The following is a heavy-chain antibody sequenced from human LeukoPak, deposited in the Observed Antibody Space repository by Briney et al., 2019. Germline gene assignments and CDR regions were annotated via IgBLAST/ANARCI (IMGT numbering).Heavy chain of an antibody. J-gene: IGHJ4*02. Sequence: SETLSLTCSVSGGSISSYYWSWIRQPAGKGLEWIGRIHTSGSTNYSPSLKSRVTMSVDTSKNQFSLKLSSVTAADTAVYYCARDRYYYDSSARYFDYWGQGTLVTVSS. CDR3: ARDRYYYDSSARYFDY. CDR2: IHTSGST. D-gene: IGHD3-22*01. CDR1: GGSISSYY. V-gene: IGHV4-4*07.